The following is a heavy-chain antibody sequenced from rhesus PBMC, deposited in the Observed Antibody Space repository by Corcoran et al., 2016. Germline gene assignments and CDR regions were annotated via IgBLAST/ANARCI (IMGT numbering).Heavy chain of an antibody. J-gene: IGHJ4*01. V-gene: IGHV4S14*01. CDR3: ANRPTAGTVGPIDY. Sequence: QVQLQESGPGLVKPSETLSLTCAVSGGSISGYYYWSWIRQPPGKGLEWIGRIYGSGGSNYLNPSRNSRVTLSVETSKNQCSMKLSSVTAADTAVYYCANRPTAGTVGPIDYWGQGVLVTVSS. D-gene: IGHD5-24*01. CDR2: IYGSGGSN. CDR1: GGSISGYYY.